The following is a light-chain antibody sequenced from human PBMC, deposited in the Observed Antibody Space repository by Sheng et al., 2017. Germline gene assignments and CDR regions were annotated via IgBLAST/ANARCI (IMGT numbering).Light chain of an antibody. CDR1: QSVNSN. CDR2: GAS. Sequence: EIVMTQSPATLSVSPGERATLSCRASQSVNSNVGWYQQKPGQAPRLLIHGASTRATGIPGRFSGSGSGTEFTLTISSLQSEDFAVYYCQQYEDWRTFGQGTKLEIK. J-gene: IGKJ2*01. CDR3: QQYEDWRT. V-gene: IGKV3-15*01.